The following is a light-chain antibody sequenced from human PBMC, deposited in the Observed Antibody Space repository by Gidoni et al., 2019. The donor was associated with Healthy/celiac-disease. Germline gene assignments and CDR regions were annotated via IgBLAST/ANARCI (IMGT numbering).Light chain of an antibody. CDR3: QQYGSSPWT. J-gene: IGKJ1*01. Sequence: EIVLTQSPGTLSLSPGERATLSCRASQSVSSSYLAWYQQKPGQAPRLLIYGASSRATGIPDRFSGSGSGTDFILIISRLEPEDVAVYYCQQYGSSPWTFGQGTKVEIK. CDR2: GAS. CDR1: QSVSSSY. V-gene: IGKV3-20*01.